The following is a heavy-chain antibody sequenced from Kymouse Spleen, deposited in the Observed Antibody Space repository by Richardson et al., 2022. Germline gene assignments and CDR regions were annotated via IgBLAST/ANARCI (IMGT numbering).Heavy chain of an antibody. CDR3: TTGGYVWGSYRVAPFDY. CDR1: GFTFSNAW. D-gene: IGHD3-16*02. V-gene: IGHV3-15*01. Sequence: EVQLVESGGGLVKPGGSLRLSCAASGFTFSNAWMSWVRQAPGKGLEWVGRIKSKTDGGTTDYAAPVKGRFTISRDDSKNTLYLQMNSLKTEDTAVYYCTTGGYVWGSYRVAPFDYWGQGTLVTVSS. CDR2: IKSKTDGGTT. J-gene: IGHJ4*02.